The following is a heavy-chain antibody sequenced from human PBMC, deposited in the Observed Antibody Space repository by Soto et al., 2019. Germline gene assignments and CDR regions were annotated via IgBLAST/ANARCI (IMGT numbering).Heavy chain of an antibody. CDR1: GYTFTGYY. D-gene: IGHD1-1*01. V-gene: IGHV5-51*03. CDR2: INPNSGGSQT. CDR3: ARFSGDQLERPWFDP. J-gene: IGHJ5*02. Sequence: GASVKVSCKASGYTFTGYYMHWVRQAPGQGLEWMGWINPNSGGSQTRYSPSFQGQVTMSVDKSISTAYLQWSSLKASDTAMYYCARFSGDQLERPWFDPWGQGTLVTVSS.